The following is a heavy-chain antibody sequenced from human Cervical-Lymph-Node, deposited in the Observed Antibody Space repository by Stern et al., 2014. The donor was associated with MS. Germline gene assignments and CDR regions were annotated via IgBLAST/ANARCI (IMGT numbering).Heavy chain of an antibody. V-gene: IGHV3-23*04. CDR2: IGGNSFTT. J-gene: IGHJ4*02. CDR1: GFNFGSYA. CDR3: ARRGLAQFDF. D-gene: IGHD6-19*01. Sequence: EVQLVQSGGGLVRPGGSLRLSWEASGFNFGSYAMTWVRQAPGKGLEWVCNIGGNSFTTSYQDTVKGRVTISRDNSTNTLYLLMTDVRVVDTAVYYCARRGLAQFDFWGLGTLVTVSS.